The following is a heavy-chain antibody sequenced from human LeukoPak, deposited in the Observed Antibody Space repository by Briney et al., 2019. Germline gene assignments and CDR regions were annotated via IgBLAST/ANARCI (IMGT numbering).Heavy chain of an antibody. CDR2: IYHSGST. V-gene: IGHV4-38-2*02. J-gene: IGHJ4*02. Sequence: SETLSLTCTVSGYSISSGYYWGWIRQPPGKGLEWIGSIYHSGSTYYNPSLKSRVTISVDTSKNQFSLKLSSVTAADTAVYYCARVSDDSSGYSPYFDYWGQGTLVTVSS. D-gene: IGHD3-22*01. CDR3: ARVSDDSSGYSPYFDY. CDR1: GYSISSGYY.